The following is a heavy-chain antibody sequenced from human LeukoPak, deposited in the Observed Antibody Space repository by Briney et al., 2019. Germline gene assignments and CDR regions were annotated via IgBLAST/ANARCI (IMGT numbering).Heavy chain of an antibody. V-gene: IGHV4-39*01. CDR2: FSYSGST. D-gene: IGHD3-22*01. Sequence: RSSETLSLTCTVSGDSISSSSYYWGWIRQPPGKGLEYIGSFSYSGSTYYNPSLKSRVTISVDTSKNQFSLKMSSVTAADTAVYYCASLSKYYYESRGFFDYWGQGTLVTVSS. CDR3: ASLSKYYYESRGFFDY. J-gene: IGHJ4*02. CDR1: GDSISSSSYY.